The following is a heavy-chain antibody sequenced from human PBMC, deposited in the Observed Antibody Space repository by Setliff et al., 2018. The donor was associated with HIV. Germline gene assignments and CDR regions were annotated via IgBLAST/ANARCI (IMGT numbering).Heavy chain of an antibody. V-gene: IGHV4-4*08. CDR1: GASISSNT. J-gene: IGHJ3*02. Sequence: PSETLSLTCIVSGASISSNTWSWIRQAPGKGLQWIGFIYNSVTTNYNPSLKSRVIISLDTSKNQFSLKLNSLTAADTAVYYCARSYYGSGNGAFDIWGQGTMVTVSS. CDR3: ARSYYGSGNGAFDI. CDR2: IYNSVTT. D-gene: IGHD3-10*01.